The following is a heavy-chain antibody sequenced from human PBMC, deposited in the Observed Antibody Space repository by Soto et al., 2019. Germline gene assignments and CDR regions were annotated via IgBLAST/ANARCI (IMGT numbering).Heavy chain of an antibody. D-gene: IGHD3-3*01. J-gene: IGHJ5*02. CDR2: IYTSGST. V-gene: IGHV4-4*07. Sequence: KASETLSLTCTVSGGSISSYYWSWIRQPAGKGLEWIGRIYTSGSTNYNPSLKSRVTMSVDTSKNQFSLKLSSVTAADTAVYYCARVRADFWSGYHTNWFDPWGQGTLVTVSS. CDR1: GGSISSYY. CDR3: ARVRADFWSGYHTNWFDP.